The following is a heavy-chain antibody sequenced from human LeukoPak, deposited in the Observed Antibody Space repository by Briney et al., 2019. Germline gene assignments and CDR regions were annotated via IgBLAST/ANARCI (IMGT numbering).Heavy chain of an antibody. Sequence: GGSLRLSCAASGFTFSSYGMHWVRQAPGKGLEWVAVIWYDGSNKYYADSVKGRFTISRDNSKNTLYLQMNSLRAEDTAVYYCAKDLYSGWYLAADFQHWGQGTLVTVSS. D-gene: IGHD6-19*01. J-gene: IGHJ1*01. CDR2: IWYDGSNK. CDR1: GFTFSSYG. V-gene: IGHV3-33*06. CDR3: AKDLYSGWYLAADFQH.